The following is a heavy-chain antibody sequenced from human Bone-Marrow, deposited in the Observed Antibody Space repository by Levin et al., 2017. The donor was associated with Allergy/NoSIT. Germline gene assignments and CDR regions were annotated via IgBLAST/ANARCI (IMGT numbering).Heavy chain of an antibody. Sequence: HPGGSLRLSCVASGFKFHTYWMSWVRQAPGKGLEWVANIKEDGSDKSYVDSVKGRFAISRDNSKNSVYLHMSSLRVEDTAMYFCARDWSNPPYFYYGMDVWGQGTTVTVSS. CDR3: ARDWSNPPYFYYGMDV. CDR1: GFKFHTYW. J-gene: IGHJ6*02. D-gene: IGHD3-16*02. V-gene: IGHV3-7*01. CDR2: IKEDGSDK.